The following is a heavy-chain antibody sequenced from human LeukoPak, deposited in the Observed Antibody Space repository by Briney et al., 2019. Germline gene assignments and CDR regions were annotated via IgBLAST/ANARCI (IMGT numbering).Heavy chain of an antibody. CDR3: ARETRLPNWFDP. Sequence: SETLSLTCTVSGGSISSYYWSWIRQPAGKGLEWVGRIYTSGSTSYNPSLKSRVTMSVDTSKNQFSLKLSSVTAADTAVYYCARETRLPNWFDPWGQGTLVTVSS. CDR2: IYTSGST. D-gene: IGHD1/OR15-1a*01. CDR1: GGSISSYY. J-gene: IGHJ5*02. V-gene: IGHV4-4*07.